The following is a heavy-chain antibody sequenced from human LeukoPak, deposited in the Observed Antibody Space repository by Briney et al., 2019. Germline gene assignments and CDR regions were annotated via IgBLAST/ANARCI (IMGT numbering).Heavy chain of an antibody. CDR2: ISYDGSNK. CDR1: GFTFSSYA. Sequence: GGSLRLSCAASGFTFSSYAMHWVRQAPGKGLEWVAVISYDGSNKYYADSVKGRFTISRDNSKNTLYLQMNSLRAEDTAVYYCARLYCGGDCYYYYYGMDVWGQGTTVTVSS. CDR3: ARLYCGGDCYYYYYGMDV. V-gene: IGHV3-30-3*01. J-gene: IGHJ6*02. D-gene: IGHD2-21*02.